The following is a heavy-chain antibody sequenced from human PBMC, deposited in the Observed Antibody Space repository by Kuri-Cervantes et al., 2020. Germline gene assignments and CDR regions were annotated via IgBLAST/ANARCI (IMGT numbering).Heavy chain of an antibody. V-gene: IGHV3-30-3*01. CDR1: GFTFSSYA. CDR2: ISYDGSNK. Sequence: GESLKISCAASGFTFSSYAMSWVRQAPGKGLEWVAVISYDGSNKYYADSVKGRFTISRDNSKNTLYLQMNSLRAEDTAVYYCARATAGDPEGPDYWGQGTLVTVSS. D-gene: IGHD7-27*01. J-gene: IGHJ4*02. CDR3: ARATAGDPEGPDY.